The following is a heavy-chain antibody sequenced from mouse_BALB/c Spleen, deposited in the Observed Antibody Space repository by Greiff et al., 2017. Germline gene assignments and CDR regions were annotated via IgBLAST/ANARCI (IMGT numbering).Heavy chain of an antibody. J-gene: IGHJ3*01. D-gene: IGHD2-4*01. CDR2: IDPETGGT. CDR1: GYTFTDYE. CDR3: SDDYDDPFAD. V-gene: IGHV1-15*01. Sequence: LVESGAELVRPGASVTLSCKASGYTFTDYEMHWVKQTPVHGLEWIGAIDPETGGTAYNQKFKGKATLTADKSSSTAYMELRSLTSEDSAVYYCSDDYDDPFADWGQGTLVTVSA.